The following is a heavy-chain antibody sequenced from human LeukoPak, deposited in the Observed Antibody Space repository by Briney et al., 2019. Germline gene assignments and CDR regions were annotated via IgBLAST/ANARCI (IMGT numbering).Heavy chain of an antibody. CDR3: AKPHYYYDSRRYSAGDH. D-gene: IGHD3-22*01. Sequence: GGSLRLSCAASGFTFSSYAMSWVRQAPGKGLEWLSDISGSGAGPHYADSVKGRFTISRDNSKNTLYLQMYSLRAEDTAVYYCAKPHYYYDSRRYSAGDHWGQGTLVTVSS. J-gene: IGHJ4*02. V-gene: IGHV3-23*01. CDR1: GFTFSSYA. CDR2: ISGSGAGP.